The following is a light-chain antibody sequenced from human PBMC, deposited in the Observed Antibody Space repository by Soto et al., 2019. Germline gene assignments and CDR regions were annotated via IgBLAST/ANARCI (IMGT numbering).Light chain of an antibody. CDR1: QDIRTS. CDR2: GAS. V-gene: IGKV1-33*01. CDR3: QHYNNLPPFT. J-gene: IGKJ3*01. Sequence: DIQMTQSPSSLSASVGARVSITCQASQDIRTSLSWFQHKPGRAPKLLIYGASYLETGVPSRFRGRGSGTDFTFTITSLQPEDIATYYCQHYNNLPPFTFGPGTIVDIK.